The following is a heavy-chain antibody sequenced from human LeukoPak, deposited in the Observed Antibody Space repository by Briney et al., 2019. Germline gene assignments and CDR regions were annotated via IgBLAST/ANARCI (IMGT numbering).Heavy chain of an antibody. CDR1: GYTFTSYG. V-gene: IGHV1-18*01. J-gene: IGHJ5*02. CDR3: ARYCSSTSCYYNWFDP. CDR2: FSAYNGNT. D-gene: IGHD2-2*01. Sequence: ASVKVSCKASGYTFTSYGISWVRQAPGQGLEWMGWFSAYNGNTNYAQKLQGRVTMTTDTSTSTAYMELRSLRSDDTAVYYCARYCSSTSCYYNWFDPWGQGTLVTVSS.